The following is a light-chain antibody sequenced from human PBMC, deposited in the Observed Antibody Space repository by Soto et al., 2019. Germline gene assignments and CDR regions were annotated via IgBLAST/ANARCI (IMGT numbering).Light chain of an antibody. V-gene: IGKV3-20*01. Sequence: EIVLTQSPGTLSLSPGERASLSCRASQSVNSASLVWYQQKPGQAPRLLIYGASTRATGIPDRFSGSGTGTDSPLTISRLEPEVFAVYFCQQYGSSPPEYSLGQGTKLEIK. J-gene: IGKJ2*01. CDR1: QSVNSAS. CDR3: QQYGSSPPEYS. CDR2: GAS.